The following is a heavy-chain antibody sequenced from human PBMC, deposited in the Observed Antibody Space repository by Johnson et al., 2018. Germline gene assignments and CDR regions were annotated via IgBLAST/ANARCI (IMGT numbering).Heavy chain of an antibody. CDR1: GFTFDDYA. D-gene: IGHD6-6*01. CDR2: ISWNSGSI. J-gene: IGHJ6*03. V-gene: IGHV3-9*01. CDR3: AKRGSSSSSEPWFFNYMDV. Sequence: VQLVESGGGLVKPGRSLRLSCAASGFTFDDYAMHWVRQAPGKGLEWVSGISWNSGSIGYADSVEGRFTISRKNSKNTLYLQMNSLRAEDTAVYYVAKRGSSSSSEPWFFNYMDVWGKGTTVTVSS.